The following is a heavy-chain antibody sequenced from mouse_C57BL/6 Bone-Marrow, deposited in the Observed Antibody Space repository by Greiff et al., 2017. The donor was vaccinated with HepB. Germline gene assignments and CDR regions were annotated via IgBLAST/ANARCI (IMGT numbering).Heavy chain of an antibody. CDR1: GYSITSGYY. V-gene: IGHV3-6*01. J-gene: IGHJ1*03. Sequence: EVQRVESGPGLVKPSQSLSLTCSVTGYSITSGYYWNWIRQCPGNKLEWMSYISYDGSNNYNPSLKNRISITRDTSKNQFFLKLNPVTAEDTATYCGARPYGSSSWYFDVWGTGTTVTVSS. D-gene: IGHD1-1*01. CDR3: ARPYGSSSWYFDV. CDR2: ISYDGSN.